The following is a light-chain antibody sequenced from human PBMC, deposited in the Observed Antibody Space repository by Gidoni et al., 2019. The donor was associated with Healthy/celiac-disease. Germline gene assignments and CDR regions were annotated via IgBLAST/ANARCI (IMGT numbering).Light chain of an antibody. Sequence: DSQRTQSPSTLSASVGDRVTTTCRASQSSSSWLAWYQQKPGKAPKLLIYKASSLESGVPSRFSGSGSGTEFTLTISSLQPDDFATYYCQQYNSYPYTFGQGTKLEIK. J-gene: IGKJ2*01. CDR3: QQYNSYPYT. V-gene: IGKV1-5*03. CDR1: QSSSSW. CDR2: KAS.